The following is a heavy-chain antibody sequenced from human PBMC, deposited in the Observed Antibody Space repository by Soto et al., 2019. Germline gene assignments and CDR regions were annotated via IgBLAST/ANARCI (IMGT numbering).Heavy chain of an antibody. J-gene: IGHJ6*02. D-gene: IGHD5-18*01. CDR1: GFTFDDYG. V-gene: IGHV3-20*04. CDR2: INWNGGST. CDR3: ARNGKGGYSYGSHCYHMDV. Sequence: EVQLVESGGGVVRPGGSLRLSCAASGFTFDDYGMTWVRQAPGKGLEWVSGINWNGGSTGYADSVKGRFTISRDNAKNSLYLQMNSLSAEDTALYYCARNGKGGYSYGSHCYHMDVWGQGTTVTVSS.